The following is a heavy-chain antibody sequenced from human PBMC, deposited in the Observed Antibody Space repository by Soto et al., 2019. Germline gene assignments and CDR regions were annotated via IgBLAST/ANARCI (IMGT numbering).Heavy chain of an antibody. CDR1: VFTFTTYG. J-gene: IGHJ4*02. V-gene: IGHV3-33*01. Sequence: PWRSLRLSCSASVFTFTTYGMNWVRQAPGKGLEWVAGIWYDGSNINYGDSVKGRFTVSRDNSKNTLFLHMDSLRAEDTAVYYCGRGYNYPDYWGQGTQVTVSS. D-gene: IGHD5-18*01. CDR3: GRGYNYPDY. CDR2: IWYDGSNI.